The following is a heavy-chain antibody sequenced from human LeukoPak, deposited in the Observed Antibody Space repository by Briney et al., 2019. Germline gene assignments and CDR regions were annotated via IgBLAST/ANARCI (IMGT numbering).Heavy chain of an antibody. CDR2: ITGSGTNT. CDR1: QFTFRSYA. J-gene: IGHJ5*02. V-gene: IGHV3-23*01. CDR3: VKDPSGVDP. Sequence: GGSLRLSCVASQFTFRSYAMSWVRQAPGKGLEWVAAITGSGTNTYYSDSVKGRFVISRDNSKNTLFLYVNNLRAEDTAVYYCVKDPSGVDPWGQGTLVTVSS.